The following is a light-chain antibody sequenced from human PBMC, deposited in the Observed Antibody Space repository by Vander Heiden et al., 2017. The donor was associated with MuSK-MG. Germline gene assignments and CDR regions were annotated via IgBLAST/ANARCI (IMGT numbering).Light chain of an antibody. V-gene: IGKV1-33*01. CDR2: DAS. Sequence: DIQLTQSPSSLSASVGDRVTITCQASQDINNYVNWYQQKPGKAPKLLIFDASNLHTGVPARFSGSGSGTDFTFTINSLQPEDFATYHCQQYDKAPQTFGQGTRLEIK. J-gene: IGKJ2*01. CDR3: QQYDKAPQT. CDR1: QDINNY.